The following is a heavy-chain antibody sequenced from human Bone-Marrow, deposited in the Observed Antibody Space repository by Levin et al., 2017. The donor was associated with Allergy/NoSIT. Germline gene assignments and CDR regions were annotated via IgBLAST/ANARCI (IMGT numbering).Heavy chain of an antibody. V-gene: IGHV1-2*02. Sequence: ASVKVSCKASGYTFTGYYMHWVRQAPGQGLEWMGWINPNSGGTNYAQKFQGRVTMTRDTSISTAYMELSRLRSDDTAVYYCARDNLRYYDSSGYHLDAFDIWGQGTMVTVSS. J-gene: IGHJ3*02. CDR2: INPNSGGT. CDR3: ARDNLRYYDSSGYHLDAFDI. D-gene: IGHD3-22*01. CDR1: GYTFTGYY.